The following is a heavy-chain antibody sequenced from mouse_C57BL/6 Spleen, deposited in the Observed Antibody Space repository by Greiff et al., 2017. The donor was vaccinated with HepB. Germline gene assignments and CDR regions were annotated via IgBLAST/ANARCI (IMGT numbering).Heavy chain of an antibody. CDR3: ARSTVVATDYFDY. V-gene: IGHV1-64*01. J-gene: IGHJ2*01. CDR1: GYTFTSYW. Sequence: VQLQQPGAELVKPGASVKLSCKASGYTFTSYWMHWVKQRPGQGLEWIGMIHPNSGSTNYNEKFKSKATLTVDKSSSTAYMQLSSLTSEDSAVYYCARSTVVATDYFDYWGQGTTLTVSS. D-gene: IGHD1-1*01. CDR2: IHPNSGST.